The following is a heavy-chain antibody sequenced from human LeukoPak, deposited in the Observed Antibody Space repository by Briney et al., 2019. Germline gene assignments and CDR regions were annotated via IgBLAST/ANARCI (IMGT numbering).Heavy chain of an antibody. CDR2: ISGSGGST. J-gene: IGHJ6*02. Sequence: PGGSLRLSCAASGFTFSSYAISWVRQAPGKGLEWVSAISGSGGSTYYADSVKGRFTISRDNSKNTLYQQMNSLRAEDTAVYYCANSAVVVVAATDYYYGMDVWGQGTTVTVSS. CDR1: GFTFSSYA. V-gene: IGHV3-23*01. D-gene: IGHD2-15*01. CDR3: ANSAVVVVAATDYYYGMDV.